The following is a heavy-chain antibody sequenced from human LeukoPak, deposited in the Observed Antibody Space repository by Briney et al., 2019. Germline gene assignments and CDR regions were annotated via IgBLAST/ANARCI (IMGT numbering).Heavy chain of an antibody. Sequence: GGSLRLSCAASGFTFSSYAMSWVRQAPGKGLEWVSAISGSGGSTYYADSVKGRSTISRDNSKNTLYLQMNSLRAEDTAVYYCAKNPLGYCSGGSCYYGEYWGQGTLVTVSS. V-gene: IGHV3-23*01. CDR2: ISGSGGST. CDR3: AKNPLGYCSGGSCYYGEY. J-gene: IGHJ4*02. D-gene: IGHD2-15*01. CDR1: GFTFSSYA.